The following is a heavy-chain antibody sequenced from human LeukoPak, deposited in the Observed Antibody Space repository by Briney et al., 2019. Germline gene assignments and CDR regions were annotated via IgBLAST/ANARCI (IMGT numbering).Heavy chain of an antibody. CDR1: GYTFTNSY. CDR2: INPSGGST. Sequence: ASVKVSCKEAGYTFTNSYIHWVRQAPGQGLEWMGIINPSGGSTNYAQKFQGRVTMTRDTSTSTVYMELYSLRSEDTAVYYCASPEVGYWGQGTLVTVSS. J-gene: IGHJ4*02. V-gene: IGHV1-46*03. CDR3: ASPEVGY. D-gene: IGHD2-15*01.